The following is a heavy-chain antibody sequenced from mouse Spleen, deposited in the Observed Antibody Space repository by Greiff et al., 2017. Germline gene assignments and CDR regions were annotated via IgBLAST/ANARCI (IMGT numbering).Heavy chain of an antibody. J-gene: IGHJ4*01. V-gene: IGHV1-26*01. D-gene: IGHD2-3*01. Sequence: EVQLQQSGPELVKPGASVKISCKASGYTFTDYYMNWVKQSHGKSLEWIGDINPNNGGTSYNQKFKGKATLTVDKSSSTAYMELRSLTSEDSAVYYCARGGLYDGYYLGSAMDYWGQGTSVTVSS. CDR1: GYTFTDYY. CDR2: INPNNGGT. CDR3: ARGGLYDGYYLGSAMDY.